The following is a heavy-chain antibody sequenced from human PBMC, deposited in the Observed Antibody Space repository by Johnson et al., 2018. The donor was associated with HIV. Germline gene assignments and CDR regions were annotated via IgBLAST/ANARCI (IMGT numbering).Heavy chain of an antibody. Sequence: VQLVESGGGVVRPGGSLRLSCAASGFTFDDYGMSWVRQAPGKGLEWVSVISPSGGSTYYADSVQGRFTISRDNSKNTRYLQMNSLRAEDTAVYYCAREGASAVRYSSSWYGHDAFDIWGQGTMVTVSS. V-gene: IGHV3-23*04. D-gene: IGHD6-13*01. CDR2: ISPSGGST. CDR1: GFTFDDYG. J-gene: IGHJ3*02. CDR3: AREGASAVRYSSSWYGHDAFDI.